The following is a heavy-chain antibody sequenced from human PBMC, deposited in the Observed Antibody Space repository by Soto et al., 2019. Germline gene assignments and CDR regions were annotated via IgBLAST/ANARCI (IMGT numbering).Heavy chain of an antibody. CDR1: GGSISSSSYY. Sequence: PSETLSLTCTVSGGSISSSSYYWGWIRQHPGKGLEWIGYIYYSGSTYYNPSLKSRVTISVDTSKNQFSLKLSSVTAADTAVYYCAREYVEMATIDYWGQGTLVTVSS. CDR3: AREYVEMATIDY. J-gene: IGHJ4*02. CDR2: IYYSGST. D-gene: IGHD5-12*01. V-gene: IGHV4-31*03.